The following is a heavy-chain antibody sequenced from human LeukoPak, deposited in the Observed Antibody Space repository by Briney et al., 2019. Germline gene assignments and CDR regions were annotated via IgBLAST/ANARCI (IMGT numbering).Heavy chain of an antibody. V-gene: IGHV4-30-2*01. Sequence: PSETLSLTCAVSGSSISSGGYSWSWIRQPPGKGLDWIGYIYHSGSTYYNPSLKSRVTISVDRSKNQFSLKLSSVTAADTAVYYCARARNNYYYGMDVWGQGTTVTVSS. CDR3: ARARNNYYYGMDV. J-gene: IGHJ6*02. D-gene: IGHD4-11*01. CDR2: IYHSGST. CDR1: GSSISSGGYS.